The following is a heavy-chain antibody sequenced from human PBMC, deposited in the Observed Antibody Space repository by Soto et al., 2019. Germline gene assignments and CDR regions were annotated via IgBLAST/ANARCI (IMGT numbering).Heavy chain of an antibody. Sequence: QVQLVESGGGVVQPGRSLRLSCAASGFTFSSYGMHWVRQAPGKGLEWVAGIWYDGSNKYYADSVKGRLTISRDNSKNTLYLQMNSLRAEDTAVYYCARGGALLWFGELFDAFDIWGQGTMVTVSS. CDR2: IWYDGSNK. J-gene: IGHJ3*02. V-gene: IGHV3-33*01. CDR3: ARGGALLWFGELFDAFDI. CDR1: GFTFSSYG. D-gene: IGHD3-10*01.